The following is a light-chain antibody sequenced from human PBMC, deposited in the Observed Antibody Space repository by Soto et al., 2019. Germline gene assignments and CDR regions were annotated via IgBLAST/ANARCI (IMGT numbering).Light chain of an antibody. CDR2: GAS. J-gene: IGKJ1*01. CDR1: QSVSSSY. Sequence: EIVLTQSPGTLSLSPGERATLSCRASQSVSSSYLAWYQQKPGQAPRLLIYGASRRATGIPDRFSGSGSGSDFTLTISSLQPEDFATFYCQQSHITPWTFGQGTKVDIK. CDR3: QQSHITPWT. V-gene: IGKV3-20*01.